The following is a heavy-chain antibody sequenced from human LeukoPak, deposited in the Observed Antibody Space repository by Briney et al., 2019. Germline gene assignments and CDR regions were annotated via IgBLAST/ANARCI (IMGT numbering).Heavy chain of an antibody. J-gene: IGHJ4*02. D-gene: IGHD2-21*01. CDR2: ITSSGTYI. Sequence: GGSLRLSCAASGFTFSSYSMNWVRQAPGKGLEWVSSITSSGTYIYYADSVKGRFTISRDNAKHSLYLQMNSLRAEDTAVYYCARDRANIVVVSASEYWGQGTLVTVSS. V-gene: IGHV3-21*01. CDR1: GFTFSSYS. CDR3: ARDRANIVVVSASEY.